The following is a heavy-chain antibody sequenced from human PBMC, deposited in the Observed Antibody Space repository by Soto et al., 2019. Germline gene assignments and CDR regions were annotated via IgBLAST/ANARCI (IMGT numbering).Heavy chain of an antibody. J-gene: IGHJ4*02. V-gene: IGHV4-39*01. CDR3: ARQPHSSGFFDY. Sequence: PSETLSLTCTVSGGSISSSSYYWGWIRQPPGKGLEWIGSIYYSGSTYYNPSLKSRVTISVDTSKNQFSLKLSSVTAADTAVYYCARQPHSSGFFDYWGQGTLVTVSS. CDR1: GGSISSSSYY. D-gene: IGHD6-19*01. CDR2: IYYSGST.